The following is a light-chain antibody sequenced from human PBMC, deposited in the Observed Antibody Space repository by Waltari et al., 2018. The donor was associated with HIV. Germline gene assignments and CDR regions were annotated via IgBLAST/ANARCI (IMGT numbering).Light chain of an antibody. J-gene: IGLJ3*02. V-gene: IGLV2-23*01. CDR3: FSYAGSSTLV. CDR1: SRDVGSYNL. CDR2: EGS. Sequence: QSALTQPASVSGSPGQSITISCTGTSRDVGSYNLVPWYQQHPGKAPTPMIYEGSKRPSGVSNRFSGSKSGNTASLTISGLQAEDEADYYCFSYAGSSTLVFGGGTKLTVL.